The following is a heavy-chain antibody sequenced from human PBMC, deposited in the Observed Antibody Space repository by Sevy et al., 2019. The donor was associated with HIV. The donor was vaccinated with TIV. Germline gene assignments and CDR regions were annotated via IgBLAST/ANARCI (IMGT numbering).Heavy chain of an antibody. Sequence: GGSLRPSCAASGFTFSDHYVDWVRQAPGKGLEWVGRIRNRPNSYTTEYAASVKGRFTISRDDSRNSVYLQMNSLKTQDSAVYYCIRGPNCGVGGCQQISPYCLDVWGKGATVTVSS. CDR2: IRNRPNSYTT. D-gene: IGHD2-15*01. CDR1: GFTFSDHY. V-gene: IGHV3-72*01. J-gene: IGHJ6*03. CDR3: IRGPNCGVGGCQQISPYCLDV.